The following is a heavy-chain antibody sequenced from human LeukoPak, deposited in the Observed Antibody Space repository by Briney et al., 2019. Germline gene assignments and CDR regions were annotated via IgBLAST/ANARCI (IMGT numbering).Heavy chain of an antibody. CDR3: ARDPKLYSSSSFWFDP. CDR2: IWYDGSNK. D-gene: IGHD6-6*01. V-gene: IGHV3-33*01. CDR1: GFTFSSYG. J-gene: IGHJ5*02. Sequence: GGALRLSCAAAGFTFSSYGMHWVRPAPGKGRGWVAVIWYDGSNKYYAGSVKGRFTLSRDNSKNTLYLQMNSLRAEDTAVYYCARDPKLYSSSSFWFDPWGQGTLVTVSS.